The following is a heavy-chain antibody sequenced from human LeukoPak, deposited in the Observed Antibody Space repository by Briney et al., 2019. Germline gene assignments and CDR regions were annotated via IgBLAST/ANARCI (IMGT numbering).Heavy chain of an antibody. Sequence: SATLSPTCTVSGDSIITNIYWWDWVRLPPGKGLEWIGATFYTGRTFYNPSLKSRVTISVDTSKNQFSLDLNSAAAADTADYYCARRRHNFDFYNVWGQGTRVLVSS. CDR1: GDSIITNIYW. V-gene: IGHV4-39*01. CDR3: ARRRHNFDFYNV. J-gene: IGHJ3*01. CDR2: TFYTGRT. D-gene: IGHD3/OR15-3a*01.